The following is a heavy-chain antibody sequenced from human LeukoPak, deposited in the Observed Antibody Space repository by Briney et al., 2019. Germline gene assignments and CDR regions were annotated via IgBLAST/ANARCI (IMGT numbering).Heavy chain of an antibody. D-gene: IGHD3-22*01. CDR1: GFTFSSYW. V-gene: IGHV3-7*01. Sequence: PGGSLRLSCAASGFTFSSYWMSWVRQAPGKGLEWGANIKQDGSEKYYVDSVKGRFTISRDNAKNSLDLQMNSLRAEDTAVYYCARVSSYDSSGYYHQSTYYFDYWGQGTLVTVSS. J-gene: IGHJ4*02. CDR3: ARVSSYDSSGYYHQSTYYFDY. CDR2: IKQDGSEK.